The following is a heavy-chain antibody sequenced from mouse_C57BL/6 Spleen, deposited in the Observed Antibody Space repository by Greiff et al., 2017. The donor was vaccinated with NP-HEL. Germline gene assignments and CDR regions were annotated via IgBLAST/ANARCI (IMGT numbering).Heavy chain of an antibody. Sequence: QVQLQQPGAELVKPGASVKLSCKASGYTFTSYWMHWVKQRPGQGLEWIGMIHPNSGSTNYNEKFKSKATLTVDKSSSTAYMQLSSLTSEDSAVYYCARNLAYYYAKDYWGQGTSVTVSS. V-gene: IGHV1-64*01. CDR1: GYTFTSYW. CDR3: ARNLAYYYAKDY. J-gene: IGHJ4*01. CDR2: IHPNSGST.